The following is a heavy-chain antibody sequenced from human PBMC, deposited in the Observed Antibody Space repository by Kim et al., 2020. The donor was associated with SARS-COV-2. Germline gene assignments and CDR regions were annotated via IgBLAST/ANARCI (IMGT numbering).Heavy chain of an antibody. J-gene: IGHJ6*02. CDR2: ISYDGSNK. Sequence: GGSLRLSCATSGFTFSNYGMHWVRQAPGKGLEWVAVISYDGSNKYYADSVKGRFTISRDNSKNTLYLQMNSLRAEDTAVYYCAKDPAAIDYYGMDVWGQGTTVTVSS. CDR1: GFTFSNYG. CDR3: AKDPAAIDYYGMDV. V-gene: IGHV3-30*18. D-gene: IGHD2-2*01.